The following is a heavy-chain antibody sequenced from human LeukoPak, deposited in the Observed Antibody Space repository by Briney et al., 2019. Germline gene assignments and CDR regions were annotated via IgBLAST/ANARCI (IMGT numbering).Heavy chain of an antibody. V-gene: IGHV3-7*01. Sequence: GGSLRLSCAASGFTFSSYWMSWIRQAPGKGLEWVANIKQDGSEKYYVDSVKGRFTISRDNAKNSLYLQMNSLRAEDTAVYYFARDWVTMVRGVIVGYYYYYMDVWGKGTTVTVSS. D-gene: IGHD3-10*01. CDR1: GFTFSSYW. J-gene: IGHJ6*03. CDR3: ARDWVTMVRGVIVGYYYYYMDV. CDR2: IKQDGSEK.